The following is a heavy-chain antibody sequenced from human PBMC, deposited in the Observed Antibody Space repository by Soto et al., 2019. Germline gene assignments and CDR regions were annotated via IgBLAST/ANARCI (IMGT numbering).Heavy chain of an antibody. CDR1: GYTFTSYY. CDR3: ARTYYYDSSGYPRWYFDY. D-gene: IGHD3-22*01. CDR2: IIPIFGTA. Sequence: RASVKVSCKASGYTFTSYYMHWVRQAPGQGLEWMGGIIPIFGTANYAQKFQGRVTITADESTSTAYMELSSLRSEDTAVYYCARTYYYDSSGYPRWYFDYWGQGTLVTVSS. J-gene: IGHJ4*02. V-gene: IGHV1-69*13.